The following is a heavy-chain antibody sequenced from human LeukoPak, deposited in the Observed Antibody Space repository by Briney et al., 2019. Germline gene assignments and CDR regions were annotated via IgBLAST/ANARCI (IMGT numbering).Heavy chain of an antibody. D-gene: IGHD3-3*01. V-gene: IGHV4-39*01. CDR1: GGSISSSSYY. Sequence: SETLSLTCTASGGSISSSSYYWGWIRQPPGKGLEWIGSIYYSGSTYYNPSLKSRVTISVDTSKNQFSLKLSSVTAADTAVYYCARREFWAAFAYWGQGTLVTVSS. CDR2: IYYSGST. CDR3: ARREFWAAFAY. J-gene: IGHJ4*02.